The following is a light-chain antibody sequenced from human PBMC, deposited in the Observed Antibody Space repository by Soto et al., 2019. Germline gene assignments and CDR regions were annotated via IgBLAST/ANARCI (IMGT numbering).Light chain of an antibody. J-gene: IGKJ4*02. CDR1: QSLSKS. CDR2: GAS. V-gene: IGKV3-11*01. CDR3: QQRSSWTLT. Sequence: EIFLTQSPATLSWSPGESATLSWRASQSLSKSLVWYQQKPGKAPRLLIDGASNRATGIPARLSGSGYGTDFTITISSIQNEDFEVYLCQQRSSWTLTFGGGTKVDIK.